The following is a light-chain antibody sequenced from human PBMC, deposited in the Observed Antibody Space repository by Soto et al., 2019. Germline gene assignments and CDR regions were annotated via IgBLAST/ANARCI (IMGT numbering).Light chain of an antibody. CDR3: QQYNNWPPWT. CDR1: QSVSNN. V-gene: IGKV3-15*01. Sequence: ILMTQSPATLSVSPGERATLSCRASQSVSNNLAWYQQNPGQAPRLLIYDASTRATGIPARFSGSGSGTEFSLTIGGLPSEDFAVYYCQQYNNWPPWTFGRGTKVEIK. CDR2: DAS. J-gene: IGKJ1*01.